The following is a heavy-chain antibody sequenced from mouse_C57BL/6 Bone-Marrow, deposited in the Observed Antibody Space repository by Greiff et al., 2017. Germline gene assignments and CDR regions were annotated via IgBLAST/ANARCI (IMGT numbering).Heavy chain of an antibody. D-gene: IGHD1-1*02. Sequence: QVQLQQSGAELVRPGASVKLSCKASGYTFTDYYLNWVKQRPGQGLEWIARIYPGSGNTYYNEKFKGKATLTAEKYSRNAYMQLSSLTSEDSAVYYCASGEIYVCGLDYWGQGTPLTVSS. V-gene: IGHV1-76*01. J-gene: IGHJ2*01. CDR3: ASGEIYVCGLDY. CDR2: IYPGSGNT. CDR1: GYTFTDYY.